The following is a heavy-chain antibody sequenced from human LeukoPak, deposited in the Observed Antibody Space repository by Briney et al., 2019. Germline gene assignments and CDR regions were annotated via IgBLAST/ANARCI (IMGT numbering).Heavy chain of an antibody. D-gene: IGHD2-15*01. CDR2: ISSSSSTI. J-gene: IGHJ4*02. CDR1: GFTFSSYS. V-gene: IGHV3-48*04. Sequence: PGGSLRLSCAASGFTFSSYSMNWVRQAPGKGLEWVSYISSSSSTIYYADSVKGRFTISRDNAKNSLYLQMNSLRAEDTAVYYCAREVPSGGFYWGQGTLATVSS. CDR3: AREVPSGGFY.